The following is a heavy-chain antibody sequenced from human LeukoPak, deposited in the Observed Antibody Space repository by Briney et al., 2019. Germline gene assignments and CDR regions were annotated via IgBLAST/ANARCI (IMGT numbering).Heavy chain of an antibody. CDR3: ATYYVGVGGRGH. J-gene: IGHJ4*02. CDR2: NGNA. CDR1: GFTFTNAW. Sequence: GSLRLSCVDSGFTFTNAWMSWIRQAPGKGLEWIGHNGNANYNPSLQSRVTISIDTSKNHFTLSLNSVTAADTAVYYCATYYVGVGGRGHWGPGTLVTVSS. D-gene: IGHD2-21*01. V-gene: IGHV4-59*01.